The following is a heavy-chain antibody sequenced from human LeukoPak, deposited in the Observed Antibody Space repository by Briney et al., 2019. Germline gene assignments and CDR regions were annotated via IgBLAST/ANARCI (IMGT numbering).Heavy chain of an antibody. CDR2: IQFDGRNK. V-gene: IGHV3-30*02. CDR1: GFTFKSYG. Sequence: PGGSLRLSCAASGFTFKSYGMHWVHQAPGKGLEWVAFIQFDGRNKNYADSVKGRFIISRDNSKNTLYLQMNSLRAEDTAVYYCANPDYWGQGTLVTVSS. CDR3: ANPDY. J-gene: IGHJ4*02.